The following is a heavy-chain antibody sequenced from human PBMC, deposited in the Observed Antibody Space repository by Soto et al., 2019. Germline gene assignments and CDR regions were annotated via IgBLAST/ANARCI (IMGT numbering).Heavy chain of an antibody. CDR2: IIPILDVA. Sequence: QVQLVQSGAEVKKPGSSVRVSCKASGDIFSNYTISWVRQAPGQGLEWMGRIIPILDVANYPRRVQGRVTITADRSTSTVYMELSSRRSEDTAIYYCARVKVDAGSYAGDDCMDVWGKGTRVTVSS. CDR3: ARVKVDAGSYAGDDCMDV. CDR1: GDIFSNYT. V-gene: IGHV1-69*02. J-gene: IGHJ6*03. D-gene: IGHD3-16*01.